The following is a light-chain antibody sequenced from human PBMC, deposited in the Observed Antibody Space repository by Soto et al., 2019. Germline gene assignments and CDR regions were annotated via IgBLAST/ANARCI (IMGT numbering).Light chain of an antibody. J-gene: IGKJ4*01. V-gene: IGKV1-39*01. Sequence: DIQMTQSPSSLSASVGDRVTITCRASQSISIYLNWYQQKPGKAPKFLIYAASSLQSGVPSRFSGSGSGTDFTLTISSLQPEDFATYYCQQSYSSPWLTFGGCTKVEIK. CDR2: AAS. CDR1: QSISIY. CDR3: QQSYSSPWLT.